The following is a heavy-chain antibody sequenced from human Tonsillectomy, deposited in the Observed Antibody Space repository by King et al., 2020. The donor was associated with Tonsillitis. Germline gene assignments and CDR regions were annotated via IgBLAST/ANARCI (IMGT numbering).Heavy chain of an antibody. CDR3: AKGYYYDSSGPDFDY. J-gene: IGHJ4*02. CDR1: GFTFSNYV. CDR2: ISYDGSNK. Sequence: VQLVESGGGVVQPGRALRLSCAASGFTFSNYVMHWVRQAPGKGLEWVAVISYDGSNKYYADSVKGRFTISRDSPKNTLYLQMSSLRAEDTALYYCAKGYYYDSSGPDFDYWGQGTLVTVSS. D-gene: IGHD3-22*01. V-gene: IGHV3-30*18.